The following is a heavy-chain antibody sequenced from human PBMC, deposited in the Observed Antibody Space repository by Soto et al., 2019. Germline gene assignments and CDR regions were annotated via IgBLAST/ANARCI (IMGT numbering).Heavy chain of an antibody. CDR3: ARILVVEYYFDY. V-gene: IGHV4-31*03. D-gene: IGHD3-22*01. Sequence: QVQLQESGPGLVKPSQTLSLTCTVSGGSIGSGGYYWSWIRQHPGKGLEWIGYIYYSGSTYYNPSLKSRVTISVDTSKNQFSLKLSSVTAADTAVHYCARILVVEYYFDYWGQRTLVTVSS. J-gene: IGHJ4*02. CDR2: IYYSGST. CDR1: GGSIGSGGYY.